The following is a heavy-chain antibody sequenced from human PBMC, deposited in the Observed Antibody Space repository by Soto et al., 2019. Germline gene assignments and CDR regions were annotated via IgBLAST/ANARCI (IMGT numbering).Heavy chain of an antibody. V-gene: IGHV4-34*01. CDR1: GGSFSGYY. D-gene: IGHD3-16*01. CDR2: INHSGST. Sequence: SETLSLTCAVYGGSFSGYYWSWIRQPPGKGLEWIGEINHSGSTNYNPSLESRVTISVDTSKSQFSLKLSSVTAADTAVYYCAIYQSSRVWVYTSWPYCGMDVWGQGTTVTVSS. J-gene: IGHJ6*02. CDR3: AIYQSSRVWVYTSWPYCGMDV.